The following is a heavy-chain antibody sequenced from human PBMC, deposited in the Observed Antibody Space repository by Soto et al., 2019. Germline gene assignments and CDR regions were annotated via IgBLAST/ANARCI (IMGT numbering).Heavy chain of an antibody. V-gene: IGHV4-59*01. CDR3: ARYCSGGSCYVGHDAFDI. CDR1: GGSISIYY. J-gene: IGHJ3*02. Sequence: PSETLSLTCTVSGGSISIYYWSWIRHPPGKGLEWVGYIYYSGSTNYNPSLKSRVTISVDTSKNQFSLKLSSVTAADTAVYYCARYCSGGSCYVGHDAFDIWGQGTMVTVSS. D-gene: IGHD2-15*01. CDR2: IYYSGST.